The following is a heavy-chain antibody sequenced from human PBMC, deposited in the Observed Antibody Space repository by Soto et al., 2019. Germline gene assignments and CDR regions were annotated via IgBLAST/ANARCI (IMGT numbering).Heavy chain of an antibody. D-gene: IGHD2-2*01. CDR3: SREAFGVQASGFHP. CDR2: ISARNGKT. J-gene: IGHJ5*02. CDR1: GYIFTTYS. V-gene: IGHV1-18*01. Sequence: QIQLVQSGSEVRMPGASVKVSCKASGYIFTTYSITWVRQAPGQGLEWMGWISARNGKTNYAQKFEDRVTMTTDTATATVYMEQRCLRSDDTGVYNCSREAFGVQASGFHPWGQRTLVTVSS.